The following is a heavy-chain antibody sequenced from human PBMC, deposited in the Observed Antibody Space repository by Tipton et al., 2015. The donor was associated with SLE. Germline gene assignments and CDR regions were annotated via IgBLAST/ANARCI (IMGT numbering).Heavy chain of an antibody. V-gene: IGHV3-49*04. CDR3: TTNYGSGTTGAD. D-gene: IGHD3-10*01. CDR2: IRSKAYGGTT. J-gene: IGHJ4*02. CDR1: GFTFGDYA. Sequence: SLRLSCTASGFTFGDYAMSWVRQAPGKGLEWVGFIRSKAYGGTTEYAASVKGRFTISRDDSKSIAYLQMNSLKTEDTAVYYCTTNYGSGTTGADWGQGTLVTVSS.